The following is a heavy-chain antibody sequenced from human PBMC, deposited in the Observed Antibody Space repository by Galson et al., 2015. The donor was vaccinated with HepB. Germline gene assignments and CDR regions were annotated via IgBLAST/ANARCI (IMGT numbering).Heavy chain of an antibody. J-gene: IGHJ4*02. V-gene: IGHV1-46*01. CDR2: INPSGGNT. Sequence: SVKVSCKASGYTLTSYYMHWVRQAPGQGLEWMGIINPSGGNTFYAQKFQDRVTVTRDTSTSTVYMELGSLTSEDTAVYYCAREGGQGYGDHTHSHIFGYWGQGALVTVSS. CDR3: AREGGQGYGDHTHSHIFGY. D-gene: IGHD4-17*01. CDR1: GYTLTSYY.